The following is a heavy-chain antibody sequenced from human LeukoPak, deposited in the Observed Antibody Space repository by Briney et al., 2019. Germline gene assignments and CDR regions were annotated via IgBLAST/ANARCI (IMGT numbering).Heavy chain of an antibody. V-gene: IGHV4-59*12. Sequence: SETLSLTCTVSGGSISSYYWSWIRQPPGKGLKWIGYIYYSGSTNYNPSLKSRVTISVDTSKNQFSLKLSSVTAADTAVYYCARGVVVVAATSRHWFDPWGQGTLVTVSS. CDR1: GGSISSYY. CDR2: IYYSGST. CDR3: ARGVVVVAATSRHWFDP. D-gene: IGHD2-15*01. J-gene: IGHJ5*02.